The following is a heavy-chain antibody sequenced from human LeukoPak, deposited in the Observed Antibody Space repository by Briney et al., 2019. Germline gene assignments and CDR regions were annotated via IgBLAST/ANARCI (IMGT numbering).Heavy chain of an antibody. CDR3: ARGLPATLLDY. CDR1: GFTFSDYN. V-gene: IGHV3-11*01. CDR2: ISSSDTTI. D-gene: IGHD2-2*01. Sequence: GGSPRLSCVASGFTFSDYNMSWIRQAPGKGREWVSYISSSDTTIYYADSVKGRFTTSRDNAKNSLYLQMNSLRVEDTAVYYCARGLPATLLDYWGQGTLVTVSS. J-gene: IGHJ4*02.